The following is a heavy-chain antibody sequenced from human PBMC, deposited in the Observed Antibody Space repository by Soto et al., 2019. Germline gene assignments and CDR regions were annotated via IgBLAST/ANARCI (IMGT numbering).Heavy chain of an antibody. J-gene: IGHJ4*02. CDR1: GFTFDNVW. V-gene: IGHV3-15*01. D-gene: IGHD2-8*01. Sequence: EVQLVESGGGLVKPGGSLRLCCAASGFTFDNVWMSWVRQAPGKGLEWVGRIKSKTDGGTADYAAPVKGRFTISRDDSKNTLFLQMNSLKTEDTAVYYCTTDRGHMYDFDYWGQGTLVPVSS. CDR2: IKSKTDGGTA. CDR3: TTDRGHMYDFDY.